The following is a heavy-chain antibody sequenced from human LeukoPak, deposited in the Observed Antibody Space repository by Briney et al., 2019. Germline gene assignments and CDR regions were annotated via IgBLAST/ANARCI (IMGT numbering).Heavy chain of an antibody. Sequence: PSETLSLTCTVSGGSISSNDYYWGWIRQPPGMGLEYIGSIYYSGSTYYNPSLKSRVTISVDTSKNQFSLKLSSVTAADTAVYYCARHRGSSSLFDYWGQRTLVTVSS. D-gene: IGHD6-6*01. CDR3: ARHRGSSSLFDY. J-gene: IGHJ4*02. CDR2: IYYSGST. V-gene: IGHV4-39*01. CDR1: GGSISSNDYY.